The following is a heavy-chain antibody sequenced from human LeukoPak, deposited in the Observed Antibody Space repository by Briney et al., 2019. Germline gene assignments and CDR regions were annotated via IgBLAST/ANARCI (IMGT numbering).Heavy chain of an antibody. CDR2: ISTTSDYI. D-gene: IGHD6-13*01. Sequence: PGGSLRLSCAASGFTFSGYSMNWVRQAPGKGLEWVSSISTTSDYIHYADSLKGRVAISRDNAKNSLYLQMNSLRAEDTAVYYCARGGIYSQGFDYGGQGSLVTVSS. CDR3: ARGGIYSQGFDY. V-gene: IGHV3-21*01. J-gene: IGHJ4*02. CDR1: GFTFSGYS.